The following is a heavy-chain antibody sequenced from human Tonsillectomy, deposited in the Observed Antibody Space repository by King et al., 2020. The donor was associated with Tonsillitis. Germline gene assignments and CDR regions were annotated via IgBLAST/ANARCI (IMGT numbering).Heavy chain of an antibody. CDR2: INHSGST. D-gene: IGHD2-15*01. Sequence: VQLQQWGAGLLKPSETLSLTCAVYGGSFSGYYWSWLRQPPGKGLEWIGEINHSGSTNYNPSLKSRVTISVDTSKNQFSLKLSSVTAADTAVYYCARGGLIVVVVAATENPESQFDYWGQGTLVTVSS. J-gene: IGHJ4*02. CDR1: GGSFSGYY. CDR3: ARGGLIVVVVAATENPESQFDY. V-gene: IGHV4-34*01.